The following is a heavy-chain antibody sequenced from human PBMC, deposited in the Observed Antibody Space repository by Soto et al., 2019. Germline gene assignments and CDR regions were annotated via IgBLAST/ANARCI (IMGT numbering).Heavy chain of an antibody. J-gene: IGHJ4*02. CDR2: INPNSGGT. CDR3: ARDPALRYSSSWSFDY. CDR1: GYTFTGYY. V-gene: IGHV1-2*02. D-gene: IGHD6-13*01. Sequence: GASVNVSCKASGYTFTGYYMHWVRQAPGQGLEWMGWINPNSGGTNYAQKFQGRVTMTRDTSISTAYMELSRLRSDDTAVYYCARDPALRYSSSWSFDYWGQGTLVTVSS.